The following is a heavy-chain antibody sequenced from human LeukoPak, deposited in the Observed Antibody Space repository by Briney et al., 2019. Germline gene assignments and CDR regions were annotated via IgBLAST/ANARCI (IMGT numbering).Heavy chain of an antibody. V-gene: IGHV3-48*03. Sequence: PGGSLRLACAASGFTFSSYEMNWVRQAPGKGLEWVSYISSSGSTIYYADSVKGRFTISRDNAKNSLYLQMNSLRAEDTAVYYCARDPYYGDYVVWGQGTLVTVSS. J-gene: IGHJ4*02. D-gene: IGHD4-17*01. CDR1: GFTFSSYE. CDR2: ISSSGSTI. CDR3: ARDPYYGDYVV.